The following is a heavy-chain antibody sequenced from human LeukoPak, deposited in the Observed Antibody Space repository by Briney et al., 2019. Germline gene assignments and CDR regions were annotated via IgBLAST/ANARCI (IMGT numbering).Heavy chain of an antibody. D-gene: IGHD6-19*01. J-gene: IGHJ5*02. CDR3: AKDWGSSGWYNYFDP. Sequence: GGSLRLSCVVSGFTISSHGMHWVRQAPGKGLEWVAMISYHGSAKYYGDSVEGRFTISRDISKNTLYLQMDSLRPEDTAVYYCAKDWGSSGWYNYFDPWGQGTLVTVSS. V-gene: IGHV3-30*18. CDR1: GFTISSHG. CDR2: ISYHGSAK.